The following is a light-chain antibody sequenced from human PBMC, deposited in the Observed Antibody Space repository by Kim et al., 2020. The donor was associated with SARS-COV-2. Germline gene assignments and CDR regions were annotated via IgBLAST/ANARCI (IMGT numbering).Light chain of an antibody. J-gene: IGKJ2*03. CDR3: MQGSHLYS. CDR2: RVS. CDR1: QSLLYSGGNTY. V-gene: IGKV2-30*01. Sequence: RAASISCKSSQSLLYSGGNTYLLWFHQRPGQSPRRLLYRVSNRDSGVPDRISGSGSGTDFTLKISRVEAEDVGIYYCMQGSHLYSFGQGTKLEI.